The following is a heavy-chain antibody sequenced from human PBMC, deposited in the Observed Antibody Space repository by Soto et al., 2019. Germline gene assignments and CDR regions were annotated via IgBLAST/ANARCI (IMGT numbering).Heavy chain of an antibody. V-gene: IGHV1-46*01. Sequence: GASVKVSCKASGYTFTSYYMHWVRQAPGQGLEWMGIINPSGGSTSYAQKFQGRVTMTRDTSTSTVYMELSSLRSEDTAVYYCSGSRLAAAGSLNYYYYGMDVWGQGTTVTVSS. CDR1: GYTFTSYY. J-gene: IGHJ6*02. D-gene: IGHD6-13*01. CDR2: INPSGGST. CDR3: SGSRLAAAGSLNYYYYGMDV.